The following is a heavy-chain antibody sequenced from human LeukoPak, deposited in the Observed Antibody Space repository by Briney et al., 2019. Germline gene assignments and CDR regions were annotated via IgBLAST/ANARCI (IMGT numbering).Heavy chain of an antibody. CDR3: ARHFCTD. V-gene: IGHV3-72*01. CDR1: GFTFSDHN. CDR2: SRNKAESYTT. J-gene: IGHJ4*02. D-gene: IGHD3/OR15-3a*01. Sequence: GGSLRLSCAASGFTFSDHNMDWVRQAPGKGLEWVGRSRNKAESYTTDYAASVKGRFSISRDDSKNSLDLQMNSLKTEATAVYYCARHFCTDWGQGTLVTVSS.